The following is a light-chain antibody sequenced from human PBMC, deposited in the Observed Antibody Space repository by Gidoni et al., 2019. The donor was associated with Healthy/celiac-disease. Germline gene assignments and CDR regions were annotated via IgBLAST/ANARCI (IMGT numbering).Light chain of an antibody. CDR1: SSDVGSYNL. V-gene: IGLV2-23*01. J-gene: IGLJ3*02. CDR2: EGS. Sequence: QSAMTQPASGSGSPGQSTTISCTGTSSDVGSYNLVSWYQQHPGKAPKLMVYEGSKRPSGVSNRFSGSKSGNTASLTISGLQAEDEADYYCCSYAGSSTWVFGGGTTLTVL. CDR3: CSYAGSSTWV.